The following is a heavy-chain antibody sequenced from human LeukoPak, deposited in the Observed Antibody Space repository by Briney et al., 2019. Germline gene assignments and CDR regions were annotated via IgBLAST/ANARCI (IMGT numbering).Heavy chain of an antibody. J-gene: IGHJ3*01. CDR3: AREGDNSTGTTRAFDV. CDR1: GGSFSGYY. CDR2: INHSGST. Sequence: NASETLSLTCAVYGGSFSGYYWSWIRQPPGKGLEWIGGINHSGSTNYNPSLKSRVTISVDTSKNQFPLKLSSVTAADTAVYYCAREGDNSTGTTRAFDVWGQGTMVTVSS. V-gene: IGHV4-34*01. D-gene: IGHD1-1*01.